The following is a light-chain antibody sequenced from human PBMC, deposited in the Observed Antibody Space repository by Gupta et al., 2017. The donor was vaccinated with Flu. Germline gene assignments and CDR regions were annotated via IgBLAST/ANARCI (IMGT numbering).Light chain of an antibody. CDR3: LLADTDGEV. CDR2: DTG. Sequence: QAVVPQEPSLTVSPGVTVTLTCHSSIGSVTSSHYPHLVQQKPGQDHRKLIDDTGSRHAGTPARFSGSIRGGKAALTLSGAKTDDEDDYDCLLADTDGEVFGGGTKLTVL. J-gene: IGLJ3*02. CDR1: IGSVTSSHY. V-gene: IGLV7-46*01.